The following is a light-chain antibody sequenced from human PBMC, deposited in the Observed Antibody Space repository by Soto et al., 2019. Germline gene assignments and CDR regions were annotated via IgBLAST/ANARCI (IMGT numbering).Light chain of an antibody. V-gene: IGKV1-5*01. Sequence: DIQMTQSPSILSASVGDRVTITCRASQSISSWLAWYQQKPGKAPKLLIYVASSLESGVPSRFSGIGSGTEFTLTITSLQPDDFATYYCQQYDSYAWTFGQGTKVEIK. CDR1: QSISSW. CDR3: QQYDSYAWT. CDR2: VAS. J-gene: IGKJ1*01.